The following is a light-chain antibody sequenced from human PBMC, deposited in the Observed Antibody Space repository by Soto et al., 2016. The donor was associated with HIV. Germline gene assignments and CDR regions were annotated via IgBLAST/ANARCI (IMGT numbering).Light chain of an antibody. J-gene: IGLJ2*01. CDR3: QAWDRSTAV. CDR2: QNN. V-gene: IGLV3-1*01. Sequence: SYELTQPPSVSVSPGQTASITCSGDKLGDKYACWFQQKPGQSPVLIIYQNNERPSGIPERFSGSNSGNTATLTITGTQSMDEADYYCQAWDRSTAVFGGGTKLTVL. CDR1: KLGDKY.